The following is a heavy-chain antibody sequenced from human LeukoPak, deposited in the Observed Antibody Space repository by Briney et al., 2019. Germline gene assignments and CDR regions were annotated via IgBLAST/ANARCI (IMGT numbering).Heavy chain of an antibody. CDR2: ISDRWT. CDR3: ARDCDYGNTSGMRCY. V-gene: IGHV3-23*01. Sequence: GSLRLSCAASEFTLSTYAMNWVRQAPGKGLEWVSTISDRWTNYADSVKGRFTISRDDSQNTLFLQMNSLRVEDTAIYYCARDCDYGNTSGMRCYWGQGSLVIVSS. D-gene: IGHD4-17*01. J-gene: IGHJ4*02. CDR1: EFTLSTYA.